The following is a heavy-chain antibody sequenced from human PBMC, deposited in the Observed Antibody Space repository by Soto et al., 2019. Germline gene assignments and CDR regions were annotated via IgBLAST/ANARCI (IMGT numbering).Heavy chain of an antibody. D-gene: IGHD3-3*01. CDR1: GFSLTTSGVG. CDR3: APRVLRTVCGLVTTTAIDFDF. V-gene: IGHV2-5*02. J-gene: IGHJ4*02. CDR2: IYWDDDK. Sequence: QITLNESGPTQVKPRQTLTLTCTFSGFSLTTSGVGVGWIRQSPGKAPEWLALIYWDDDKRYSPSLKSRLTITKDTSKNQVVLTMAVLDPADTATYYWAPRVLRTVCGLVTTTAIDFDFWGQGTPVAFS.